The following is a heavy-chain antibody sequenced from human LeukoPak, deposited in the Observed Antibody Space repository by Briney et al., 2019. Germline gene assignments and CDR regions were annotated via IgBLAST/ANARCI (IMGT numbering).Heavy chain of an antibody. J-gene: IGHJ3*02. CDR1: GGSISSYY. CDR2: IYFSGST. V-gene: IGHV4-59*01. Sequence: SGTLSLTCTVSGGSISSYYWSWIRQPPGKGLEWIGYIYFSGSTHDKPSLKSRVTISVDTSKIQFSLKLSSVTAADTAVYYCARAPPYYYDSSGYPLGAFDIWGQGTMVTVSS. CDR3: ARAPPYYYDSSGYPLGAFDI. D-gene: IGHD3-22*01.